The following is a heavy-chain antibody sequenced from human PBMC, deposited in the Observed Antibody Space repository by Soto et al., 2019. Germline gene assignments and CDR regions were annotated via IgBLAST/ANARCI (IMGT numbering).Heavy chain of an antibody. D-gene: IGHD2-8*01. V-gene: IGHV2-26*01. CDR2: IFSSDDK. Sequence: QVTLKESGPVLVKPTETLTLTCTVSGFSLSNARMGVSWIRQTPGKALEWVAHIFSSDDKSSSTSLKSRLTIPKDPSKSQVVLTMTNMDPVDTATYYCARIEKMDRAFDTWGQGIMVTVSS. J-gene: IGHJ3*02. CDR3: ARIEKMDRAFDT. CDR1: GFSLSNARMG.